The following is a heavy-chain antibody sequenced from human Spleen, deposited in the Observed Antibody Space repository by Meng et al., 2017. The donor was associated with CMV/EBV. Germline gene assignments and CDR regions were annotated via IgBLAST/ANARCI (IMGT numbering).Heavy chain of an antibody. Sequence: GESLKISCAASGFTVSGNYMSWVRQAPGKGLEWVSIIYRGGTTYYADSVKGRFTISRDSSKNTLYLQMNSLRVEDTAVYYCARDDGFIRGQGTRVTVSS. CDR2: IYRGGTT. V-gene: IGHV3-66*02. CDR1: GFTVSGNY. D-gene: IGHD3-10*01. CDR3: ARDDGFI. J-gene: IGHJ3*02.